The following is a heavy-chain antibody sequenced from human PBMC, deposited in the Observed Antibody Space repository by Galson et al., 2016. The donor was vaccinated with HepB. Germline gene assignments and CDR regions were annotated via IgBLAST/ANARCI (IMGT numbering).Heavy chain of an antibody. CDR2: ISAGGTT. Sequence: SLRLSCAASGFSFGTYAMSWVRQAPGKGLQWVSGISAGGTTYYPDSMKGRFTTSRDNSQNTLYLQMHGLSVEDTAIYFCARDLASTATDWGQGTLVTVSS. CDR1: GFSFGTYA. D-gene: IGHD5-12*01. V-gene: IGHV3-23*01. CDR3: ARDLASTATD. J-gene: IGHJ4*02.